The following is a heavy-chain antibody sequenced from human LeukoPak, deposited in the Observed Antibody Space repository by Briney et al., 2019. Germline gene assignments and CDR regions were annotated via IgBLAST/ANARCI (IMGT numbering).Heavy chain of an antibody. D-gene: IGHD2-15*01. Sequence: SETLSLTCTVSGGSISSYYWSWIRQPPGKGREWLGYIYYSGSTNYNPSLKSRVTISVDTSKNQFSLKLSSVTAADTAVYYCARGSDIVVVKGWFDPWGQGTLVTVSS. CDR2: IYYSGST. CDR3: ARGSDIVVVKGWFDP. J-gene: IGHJ5*02. V-gene: IGHV4-59*01. CDR1: GGSISSYY.